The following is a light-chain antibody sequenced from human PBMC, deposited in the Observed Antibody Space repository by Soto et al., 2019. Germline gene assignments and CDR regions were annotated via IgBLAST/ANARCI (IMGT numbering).Light chain of an antibody. CDR2: EVS. CDR3: SSYTSSSTV. Sequence: QSVLTQPASVSGSPGQSITISCTGTSSDVGGYNYVSWYQQHPGKAPKLMIYEVSNRPSGVSNRFSGSKSGNTASLTISGLQAEDEADYYCSSYTSSSTVFGPGTKVTVL. CDR1: SSDVGGYNY. J-gene: IGLJ1*01. V-gene: IGLV2-14*01.